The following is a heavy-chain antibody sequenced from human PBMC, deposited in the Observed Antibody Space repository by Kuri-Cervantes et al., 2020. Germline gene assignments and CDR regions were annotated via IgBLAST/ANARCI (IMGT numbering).Heavy chain of an antibody. CDR3: ARVIGDCSGGSCYERGFDP. J-gene: IGHJ5*02. D-gene: IGHD2-15*01. V-gene: IGHV1-69*13. Sequence: SVNDSCKASVGTFSSYAISWVRQAPGQGLEWMGGIIPIFGTANYAQKFQGRVTITADESTSTAYMELSSLRSEDTAVYYCARVIGDCSGGSCYERGFDPWGQGTLVTVSS. CDR2: IIPIFGTA. CDR1: VGTFSSYA.